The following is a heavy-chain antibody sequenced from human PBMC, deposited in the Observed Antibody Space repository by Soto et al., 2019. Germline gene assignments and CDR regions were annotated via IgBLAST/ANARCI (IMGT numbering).Heavy chain of an antibody. CDR1: GSSFTSYA. D-gene: IGHD2-2*01. CDR2: INAGNGNT. J-gene: IGHJ6*02. Sequence: ASVKVSCKASGSSFTSYAIYWVRQAPGQRLEWMGWINAGNGNTKYSQKLQGRVTFTGDTSASTAHMELSSLRSEDTAVYFCARGVENIVVVLDVFGYYGMDVWGQGTTVTVSS. CDR3: ARGVENIVVVLDVFGYYGMDV. V-gene: IGHV1-3*01.